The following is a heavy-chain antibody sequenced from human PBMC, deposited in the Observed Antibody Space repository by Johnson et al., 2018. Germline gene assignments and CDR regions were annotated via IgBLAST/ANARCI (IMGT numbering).Heavy chain of an antibody. CDR2: ISSSSSYI. D-gene: IGHD2-21*02. J-gene: IGHJ1*01. V-gene: IGHV3-21*01. CDR3: ARDRPGSGWDVVTAIQARGYFQH. CDR1: GFTFSSYS. Sequence: VQLVESGGGLVKPGGSLRLSCAASGFTFSSYSMNWVRQAPGKGLEWVSSISSSSSYIYYADSVKGRFTISRDNAKNSLYLQMNSLRAEDTDVYYCARDRPGSGWDVVTAIQARGYFQHWGQGTLVTVSS.